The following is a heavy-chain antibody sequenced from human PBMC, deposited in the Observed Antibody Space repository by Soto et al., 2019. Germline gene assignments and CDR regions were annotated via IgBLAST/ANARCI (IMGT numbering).Heavy chain of an antibody. V-gene: IGHV4-4*07. J-gene: IGHJ4*02. CDR3: ARDETVLGFDY. Sequence: PSETLSLTCTVSGGSITNYYWAWIRQPAGKGLEWIGRIYTSGSTNYNPSFKSRVTMSVDTSKNQFSLKLSSVTAADTAIYYCARDETVLGFDYWGQGTLVTSPQ. CDR2: IYTSGST. CDR1: GGSITNYY. D-gene: IGHD2-21*02.